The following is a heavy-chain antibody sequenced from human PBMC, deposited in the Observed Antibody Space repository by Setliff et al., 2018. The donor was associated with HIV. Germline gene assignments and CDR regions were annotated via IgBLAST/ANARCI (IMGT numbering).Heavy chain of an antibody. V-gene: IGHV4-4*02. CDR1: GGSISSSNW. J-gene: IGHJ4*02. Sequence: PSETLSLTCAVPGGSISSSNWWSWVRQPPGKGLEWIGEIYHSGSTNYNPSLKSRVTISVDKSKNQFSLKLSSVTAADTAVYYCATGKYYYAPRRYYFDYWGQGTLVTVSS. D-gene: IGHD3-10*01. CDR2: IYHSGST. CDR3: ATGKYYYAPRRYYFDY.